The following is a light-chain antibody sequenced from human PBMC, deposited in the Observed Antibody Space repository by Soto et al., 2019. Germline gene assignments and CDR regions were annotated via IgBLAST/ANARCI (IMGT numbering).Light chain of an antibody. CDR3: QQYYHNQT. Sequence: DIVLTQAPDSLAFSLGDRGSINGKSSEGFVYSPNHKNSLAWFQKKRGQNPKLLIYWASTRASGLHDRFIGSGSATDFTLTITSLQAEDVAVYYRQQYYHNQTYGQGTKV. CDR2: WAS. J-gene: IGKJ1*01. CDR1: EGFVYSPNHKNS. V-gene: IGKV4-1*01.